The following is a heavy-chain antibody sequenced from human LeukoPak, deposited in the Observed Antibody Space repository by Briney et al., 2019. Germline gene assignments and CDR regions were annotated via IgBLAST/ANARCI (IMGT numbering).Heavy chain of an antibody. V-gene: IGHV3-74*01. J-gene: IGHJ6*03. Sequence: GGSLRLSCAASGFTFSSYWMHWVRQAPGKGLVWVSRINSNGSSTSYADSVKGRFTISRDNAKNTLYLQMNSLRAEDTAVYYCARRIAAATSPYYYYMDVWGKGTTVTVSS. CDR2: INSNGSST. CDR3: ARRIAAATSPYYYYMDV. CDR1: GFTFSSYW. D-gene: IGHD6-13*01.